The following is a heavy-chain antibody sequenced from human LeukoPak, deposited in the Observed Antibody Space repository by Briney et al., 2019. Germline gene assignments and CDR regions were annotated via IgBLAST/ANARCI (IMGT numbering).Heavy chain of an antibody. CDR1: GGSISSYY. D-gene: IGHD5-18*01. CDR3: ARVIGYSYGYAIDY. J-gene: IGHJ4*02. CDR2: LYHSGSP. Sequence: PSETLSLTCTVSGGSISSYYWSWIRQPPGKGLEWIGSLYHSGSPYYSPSLRGRVTISVDTSKNHISLKLSSVTAADTAVYYCARVIGYSYGYAIDYWGQGTPVTVSS. V-gene: IGHV4-59*04.